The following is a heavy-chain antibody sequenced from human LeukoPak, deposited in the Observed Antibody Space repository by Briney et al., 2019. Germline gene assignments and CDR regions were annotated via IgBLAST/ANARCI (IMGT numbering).Heavy chain of an antibody. CDR1: GGSISGSSSY. D-gene: IGHD1-26*01. Sequence: SETLSLTCTVSGGSISGSSSYWGWIRQPPGKGLDYIGSIHYTGTTYYNPSLKSRVTLSVDTSQNQFSLKRTSVTAADTAVYYCARGSPYASWGQGTLVTVSS. CDR3: ARGSPYAS. V-gene: IGHV4-39*01. CDR2: IHYTGTT. J-gene: IGHJ5*02.